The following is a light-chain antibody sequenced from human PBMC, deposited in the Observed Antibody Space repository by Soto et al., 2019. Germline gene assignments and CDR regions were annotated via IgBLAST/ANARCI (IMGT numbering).Light chain of an antibody. J-gene: IGKJ1*01. CDR3: QQYNNYSPWT. V-gene: IGKV1-5*03. CDR1: QSISTW. CDR2: KTS. Sequence: DIQMTQSPSTLSASVGDRVTITCRASQSISTWLAWYQQKPGRAPNLLIYKTSSLERGVPSRFSGSGSATDFTFVISSLQPDDFATYYCQQYNNYSPWTFGQGTKVEIK.